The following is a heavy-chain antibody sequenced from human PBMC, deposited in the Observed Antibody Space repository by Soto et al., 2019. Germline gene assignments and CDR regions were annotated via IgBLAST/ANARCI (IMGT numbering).Heavy chain of an antibody. CDR2: IYSGGST. Sequence: PGGSLRLSCAVSGFTVSNNYMSWVRQAPGKGLEWVSVIYSGGSTYYADSVKGRFTISRDNSKNTLYLQMNSLRAEDTAVYYCASANSSSRFYYYYGMDVWGQGTTVTVSS. D-gene: IGHD6-13*01. V-gene: IGHV3-53*01. CDR1: GFTVSNNY. CDR3: ASANSSSRFYYYYGMDV. J-gene: IGHJ6*02.